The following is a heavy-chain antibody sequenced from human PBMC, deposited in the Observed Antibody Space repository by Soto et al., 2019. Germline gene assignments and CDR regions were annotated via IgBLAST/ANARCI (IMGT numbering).Heavy chain of an antibody. V-gene: IGHV5-51*01. CDR3: ARPRYDFWSGYYISWFDP. Sequence: PGESLKISCKGSGYSFTSYWIGWVRQMPGKGLEWMGIIYPGDSDTRYGPSFQGQVTISADKSISTAYLQWSSLKASDTAMYYCARPRYDFWSGYYISWFDPWGQGTLVTVSS. CDR1: GYSFTSYW. D-gene: IGHD3-3*01. CDR2: IYPGDSDT. J-gene: IGHJ5*02.